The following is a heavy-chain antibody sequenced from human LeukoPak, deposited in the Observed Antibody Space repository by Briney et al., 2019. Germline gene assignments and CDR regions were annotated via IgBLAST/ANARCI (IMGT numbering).Heavy chain of an antibody. V-gene: IGHV3-48*04. Sequence: GGSLRLSCAASGFTYNIYSMSWVRQAPGKGLEWISYITSTSSTKYYAGSVKGRFTISRDNAKNSLFLQMNSLRVEDTAVYYCARVSYGLGTYTAPPEDYWGQGTLVTVSS. D-gene: IGHD3-10*01. J-gene: IGHJ4*02. CDR3: ARVSYGLGTYTAPPEDY. CDR1: GFTYNIYS. CDR2: ITSTSSTK.